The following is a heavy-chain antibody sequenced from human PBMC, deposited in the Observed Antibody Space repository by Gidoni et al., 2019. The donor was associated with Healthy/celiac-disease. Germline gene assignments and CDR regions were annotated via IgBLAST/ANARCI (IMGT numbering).Heavy chain of an antibody. V-gene: IGHV4-31*03. Sequence: QVQLQESGPGLVKPSQTLSLTCTVSGGSISSGGYYWSWIRQHPGKGLEWIGYIYYRGSTYYNPSLKSRVTISVDTSKNQFSLKLSSVTAADTAVYYCARAVLWFGELGVYYYYGMDVWGQGTTVTVSS. CDR1: GGSISSGGYY. D-gene: IGHD3-10*01. CDR3: ARAVLWFGELGVYYYYGMDV. CDR2: IYYRGST. J-gene: IGHJ6*02.